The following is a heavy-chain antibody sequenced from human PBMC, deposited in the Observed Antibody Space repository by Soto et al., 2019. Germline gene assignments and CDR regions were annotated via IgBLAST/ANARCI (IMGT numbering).Heavy chain of an antibody. Sequence: QVQLQESGPGLVKPSGTLSLTCTVSGGSISSSNWWNWVRQPPGQGLEWIGEIYHGGSTNYNPSLKGPVTMTVDKPKNMFSRNLPSVTAADTAVYYCAIPYFGADYWGQGALLSVCS. CDR3: AIPYFGADY. CDR2: IYHGGST. CDR1: GGSISSSNW. D-gene: IGHD3-10*01. V-gene: IGHV4-4*02. J-gene: IGHJ4*02.